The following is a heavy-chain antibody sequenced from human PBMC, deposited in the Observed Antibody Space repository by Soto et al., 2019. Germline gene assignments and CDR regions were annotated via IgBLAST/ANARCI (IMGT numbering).Heavy chain of an antibody. CDR3: ARTEYYKICHDY. D-gene: IGHD3-10*01. CDR1: GAYLSTEY. V-gene: IGHV4-59*01. CDR2: IFNSGST. Sequence: QVQLQESGPGLVRPSETLSLTCTVYGAYLSTEYWSWIRQPPGKRPEWIGYIFNSGSTNQNPSLKSLVSISIDTSRNQFSLRLRSVTAADTAVYYCARTEYYKICHDYWGPGTLVTVSS. J-gene: IGHJ4*02.